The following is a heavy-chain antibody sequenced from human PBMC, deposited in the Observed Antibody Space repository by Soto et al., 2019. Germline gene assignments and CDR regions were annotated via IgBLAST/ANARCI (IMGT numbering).Heavy chain of an antibody. CDR3: ARALVPGTTSDTKYYYYYYYMDV. CDR2: IYSGGST. CDR1: GFTVSSNY. V-gene: IGHV3-53*04. J-gene: IGHJ6*03. Sequence: PGGSLRLCCAASGFTVSSNYMSWVRQAPGKGLEWVSVIYSGGSTYYADSVKGRFTISRHNSKNTLYLQMNSLRAEDTAVYYCARALVPGTTSDTKYYYYYYYMDVWGKGTTVTVSS. D-gene: IGHD1-7*01.